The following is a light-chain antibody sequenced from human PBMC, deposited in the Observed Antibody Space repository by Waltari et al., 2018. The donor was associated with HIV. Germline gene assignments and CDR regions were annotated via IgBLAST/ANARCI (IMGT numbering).Light chain of an antibody. CDR3: VLYVGSGIYV. V-gene: IGLV8-61*01. CDR1: SGSVSTAYY. CDR2: STN. Sequence: QTVVTQEPSFSVSPGGTVTLTCGLSSGSVSTAYYPSWYQQTPGQAPRTLIYSTNTRSSGVPDRFSGSILGNKAVLTITGAQADDESDYYCVLYVGSGIYVFGTGTKVTVL. J-gene: IGLJ1*01.